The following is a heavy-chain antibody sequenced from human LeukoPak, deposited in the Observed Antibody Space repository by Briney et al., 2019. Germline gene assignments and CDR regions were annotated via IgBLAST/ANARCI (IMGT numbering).Heavy chain of an antibody. V-gene: IGHV3-23*01. D-gene: IGHD6-25*01. Sequence: GGSPRLSCAASGFTFSTYGMSWVRQAPGKGLEWVSSLSGSGGSTYYADSVKGRFTISRDNSNNTLYLQMNSLRAEDTAIYYCAKRLHSSDYYAAFDYWGQGTLVTVSS. J-gene: IGHJ4*02. CDR1: GFTFSTYG. CDR2: LSGSGGST. CDR3: AKRLHSSDYYAAFDY.